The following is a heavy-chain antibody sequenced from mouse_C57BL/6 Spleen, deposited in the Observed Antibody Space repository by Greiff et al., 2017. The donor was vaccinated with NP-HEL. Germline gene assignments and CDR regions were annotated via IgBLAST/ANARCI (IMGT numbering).Heavy chain of an antibody. J-gene: IGHJ2*01. CDR3: ARDYYDSHYFDY. D-gene: IGHD1-1*01. Sequence: QVQLQQSGAELVKPGASVKISCKASGYAFSSYWMNWVKQRPGKGLEWIGQIYPGDGDTNYNGKFKGKATLTADTSSSTAYMQLSSLTSEDSAVYFCARDYYDSHYFDYWGQGTTLTVSS. CDR1: GYAFSSYW. CDR2: IYPGDGDT. V-gene: IGHV1-80*01.